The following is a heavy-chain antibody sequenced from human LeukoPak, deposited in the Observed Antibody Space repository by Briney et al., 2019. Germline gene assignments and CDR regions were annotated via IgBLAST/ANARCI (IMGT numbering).Heavy chain of an antibody. V-gene: IGHV3-30*18. CDR3: AKINNNDDY. J-gene: IGHJ4*02. CDR2: IQPHGDIE. Sequence: PGRSLRLSCAASGFTFTTFGIHWVRQAPGKGLEWVAAIQPHGDIEYYTDSVKGRFTISRDNSKNMIYLQMNSLRGEDSAVYYCAKINNNDDYWGQGNLVTVSS. D-gene: IGHD1/OR15-1a*01. CDR1: GFTFTTFG.